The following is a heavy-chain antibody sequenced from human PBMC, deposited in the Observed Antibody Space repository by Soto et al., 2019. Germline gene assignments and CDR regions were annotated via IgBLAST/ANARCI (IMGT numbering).Heavy chain of an antibody. CDR2: IFYTGRT. J-gene: IGHJ6*03. V-gene: IGHV4-59*01. CDR1: DGSINSDY. CDR3: ARGYYYYYIDV. Sequence: QVRLQESGPGLVKPSETLSLTCTVSDGSINSDYWSWIRQPPGKGLEWIGYIFYTGRTNYNPSLKSRVTISLDKSKNHFSLKLTSVTAADTAVYYCARGYYYYYIDVWGRGTTVTVSS.